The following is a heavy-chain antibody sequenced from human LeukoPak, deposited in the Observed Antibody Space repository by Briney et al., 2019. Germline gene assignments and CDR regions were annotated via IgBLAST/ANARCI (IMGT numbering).Heavy chain of an antibody. CDR1: GGSISSYY. D-gene: IGHD3-22*01. Sequence: SETLSLTCTVSGGSISSYYWSWIRQPPGKGLEWIGYIYYSGSTNYNPSLKSRVTISVDTSKNQFSLKLSSVTAADTAVYYCATYYDSSGYFFDYWGQGTLVTVSS. V-gene: IGHV4-59*01. CDR3: ATYYDSSGYFFDY. CDR2: IYYSGST. J-gene: IGHJ4*02.